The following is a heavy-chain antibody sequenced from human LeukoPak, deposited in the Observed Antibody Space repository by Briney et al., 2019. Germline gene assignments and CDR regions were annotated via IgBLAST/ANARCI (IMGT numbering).Heavy chain of an antibody. Sequence: ASVKVSCKASGGTFSSYAISWVRQAPGQGLEWMGRIIPILGIANYAQKFQGRVTITADKSTSTAYMELRSLRSDDTAVYYCARGKWELNDAFDIWGQGTMVTVSS. CDR3: ARGKWELNDAFDI. D-gene: IGHD1-26*01. CDR2: IIPILGIA. J-gene: IGHJ3*02. V-gene: IGHV1-69*04. CDR1: GGTFSSYA.